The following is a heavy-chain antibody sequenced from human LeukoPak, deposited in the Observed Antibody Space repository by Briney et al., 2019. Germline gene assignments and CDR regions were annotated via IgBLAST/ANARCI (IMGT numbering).Heavy chain of an antibody. CDR3: ARAGTRWLQPFDY. D-gene: IGHD5-24*01. V-gene: IGHV4-38-2*02. CDR2: IYHSGST. CDR1: GSSISSDYY. Sequence: SETLSLTCTVSGSSISSDYYWGWIRQPPGKGLEWIGSIYHSGSTYYNPSLKSRVTISVDTSKNQFSLKLSSVTAADTAVYYCARAGTRWLQPFDYWGQGTLVTVSS. J-gene: IGHJ4*02.